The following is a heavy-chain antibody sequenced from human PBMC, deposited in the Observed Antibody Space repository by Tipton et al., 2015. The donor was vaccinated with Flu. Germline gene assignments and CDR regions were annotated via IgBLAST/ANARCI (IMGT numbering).Heavy chain of an antibody. D-gene: IGHD1-26*01. CDR3: ARHGIYSGSYLWYYYYGMDV. J-gene: IGHJ6*02. V-gene: IGHV4-59*08. Sequence: LRLSCTVSGGSISSYYWSWIRQPPGKGLEWIGYIYYNGSTNYNPSLKSRVTISVDTSKNQFSLKLSSVTAADTAVYYCARHGIYSGSYLWYYYYGMDVWGQGTTVTVSS. CDR1: GGSISSYY. CDR2: IYYNGST.